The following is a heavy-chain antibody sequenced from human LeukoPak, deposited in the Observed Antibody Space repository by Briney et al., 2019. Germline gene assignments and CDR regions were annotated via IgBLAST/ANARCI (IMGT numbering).Heavy chain of an antibody. J-gene: IGHJ4*02. Sequence: GGSLRLSCAASGFTFSSIAMSWVRQAPDKGLEWVSTISGSGGGTYYADSVKGRFTISRDDSKNTLYLQMNSLRADDTAVYYCAKSERLSMIGGWAPTFGSWGQGTLVTVSS. V-gene: IGHV3-23*01. CDR3: AKSERLSMIGGWAPTFGS. D-gene: IGHD3-22*01. CDR1: GFTFSSIA. CDR2: ISGSGGGT.